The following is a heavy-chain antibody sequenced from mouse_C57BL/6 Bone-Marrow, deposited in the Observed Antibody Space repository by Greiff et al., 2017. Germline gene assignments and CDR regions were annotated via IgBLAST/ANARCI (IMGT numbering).Heavy chain of an antibody. D-gene: IGHD2-3*01. Sequence: ALVTPGASVTMSCKASGYPFTSYWITWVKQRPGQGLEWIGDIYPGSGSTNYNEKFKSKATLTVDTSSSTAYMQLSSLTSEDSAVYYCARGWLLFDYWGQGTTLTVSS. J-gene: IGHJ2*01. CDR1: GYPFTSYW. CDR3: ARGWLLFDY. CDR2: IYPGSGST. V-gene: IGHV1-55*01.